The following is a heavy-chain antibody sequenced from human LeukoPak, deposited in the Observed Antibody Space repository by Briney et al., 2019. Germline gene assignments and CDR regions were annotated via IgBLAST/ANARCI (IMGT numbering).Heavy chain of an antibody. CDR1: GYTFTSYD. CDR2: LNPNSGNT. V-gene: IGHV1-8*01. J-gene: IGHJ6*02. CDR3: ARDHLQYYYYYYGMDV. D-gene: IGHD1-14*01. Sequence: ASVKVSCKASGYTFTSYDINWVRQATGQGLERMGWLNPNSGNTGYAQKFQGRVTMTRNTSISTAYMELSSLRSEDTAVYYCARDHLQYYYYYYGMDVWGQGTTVTVSS.